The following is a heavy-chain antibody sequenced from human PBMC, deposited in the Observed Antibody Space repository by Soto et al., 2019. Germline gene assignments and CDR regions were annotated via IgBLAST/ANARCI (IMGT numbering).Heavy chain of an antibody. D-gene: IGHD3-22*01. V-gene: IGHV6-1*01. CDR2: TSYRSKWYN. CDR1: WDSVSSNSAA. Sequence: SQTLSLTCDISWDSVSSNSAAWNWIRQSPSRGLEWLGRTSYRSKWYNDYAVSVKSRITINPDTSKNQFSLQLNSVTPVDTALYYCANSDRSVFVFDYWGRGTLVTVSS. CDR3: ANSDRSVFVFDY. J-gene: IGHJ4*02.